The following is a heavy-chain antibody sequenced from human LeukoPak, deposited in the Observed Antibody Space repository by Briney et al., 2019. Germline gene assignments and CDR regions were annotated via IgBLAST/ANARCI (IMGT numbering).Heavy chain of an antibody. Sequence: GGSLRLSCAASGFTFSSYAMSWVRQAPGEGLEWVSAISGSGGSTYYADSVKGRFTISRDNSKNTLYLQMNSLRAEDTAVYYCAKNQYCSSTSCLYYFDYWGQGTLVTVSS. V-gene: IGHV3-23*01. D-gene: IGHD2-2*01. J-gene: IGHJ4*02. CDR2: ISGSGGST. CDR1: GFTFSSYA. CDR3: AKNQYCSSTSCLYYFDY.